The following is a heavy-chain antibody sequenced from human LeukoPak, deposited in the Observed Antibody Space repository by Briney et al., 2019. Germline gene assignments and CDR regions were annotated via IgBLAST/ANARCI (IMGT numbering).Heavy chain of an antibody. Sequence: GGSLRLSCAASGFTFSSYSMNWVRQAPGKGLEWVSSISSSSSYIYYADSVKGRFTISRDNAKNSLYLQMNSLRAEDTAVYYCARDVSSGYYPRRKCFDYWGQGTLVTVSS. CDR3: ARDVSSGYYPRRKCFDY. CDR2: ISSSSSYI. V-gene: IGHV3-21*01. D-gene: IGHD3-22*01. CDR1: GFTFSSYS. J-gene: IGHJ4*02.